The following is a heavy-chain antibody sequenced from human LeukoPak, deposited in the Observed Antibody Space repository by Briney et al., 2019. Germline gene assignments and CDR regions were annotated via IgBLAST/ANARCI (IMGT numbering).Heavy chain of an antibody. J-gene: IGHJ5*01. V-gene: IGHV3-7*03. D-gene: IGHD3-10*01. CDR2: IKYDGSEK. CDR1: GFAFSNYW. Sequence: GGSLRLSCTGSGFAFSNYWMSWVRQAPGKGLEWVANIKYDGSEKYYVDSVKGRLTISRDNAKNSLYLQMNSLRAEDTAVYYCARKPVRKRWFDSWGQGTLVTVSS. CDR3: ARKPVRKRWFDS.